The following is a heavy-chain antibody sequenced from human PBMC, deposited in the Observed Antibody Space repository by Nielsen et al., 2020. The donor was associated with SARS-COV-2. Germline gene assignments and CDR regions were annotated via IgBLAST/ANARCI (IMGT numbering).Heavy chain of an antibody. D-gene: IGHD3-3*01. CDR1: GGSISSSSYY. V-gene: IGHV4-39*01. Sequence: GSLRLSCTVSGGSISSSSYYWGWIRQPPGKGLEWIGSIYYSGSTYYNPSLKSRVTISVDTSKNQFSLKLGSVTAADTAVYYCARHWGGYYSSFDYWGQGTLVTVSS. J-gene: IGHJ4*02. CDR3: ARHWGGYYSSFDY. CDR2: IYYSGST.